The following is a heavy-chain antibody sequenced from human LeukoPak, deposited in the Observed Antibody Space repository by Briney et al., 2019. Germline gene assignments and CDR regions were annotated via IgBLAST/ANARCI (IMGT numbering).Heavy chain of an antibody. CDR1: GFTFSSYE. J-gene: IGHJ4*02. V-gene: IGHV3-48*03. D-gene: IGHD1-26*01. Sequence: GGSLRLSCAASGFTFSSYEMNWVRQAPGKGLEWVSYISSSGGKKYYADSVKGRFTISRDNAKNSLYLQMNSLRAEDTAVYYCARDRGLVGANGFDYWGQGTLVTVSS. CDR3: ARDRGLVGANGFDY. CDR2: ISSSGGKK.